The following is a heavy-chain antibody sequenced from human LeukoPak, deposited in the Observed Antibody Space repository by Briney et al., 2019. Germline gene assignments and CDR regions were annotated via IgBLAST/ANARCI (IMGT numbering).Heavy chain of an antibody. CDR2: IRSSSSPI. Sequence: GGSLRLSCAASGFSFSTYSMNWVRQAPGKGLEWLSYIRSSSSPIYYADSVKGRFTISRDNAKNSLYLDMNSLRDEDTAVYYCATEDSGRFHWGQGTLVTVSS. CDR3: ATEDSGRFH. V-gene: IGHV3-48*02. D-gene: IGHD6-19*01. J-gene: IGHJ4*02. CDR1: GFSFSTYS.